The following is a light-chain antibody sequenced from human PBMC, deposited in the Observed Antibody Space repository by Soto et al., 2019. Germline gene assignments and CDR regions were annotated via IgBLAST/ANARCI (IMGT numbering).Light chain of an antibody. CDR2: AVS. Sequence: QSALTQPASVSGSPGQSITISCTGTSSDVGGYNYVSWYQQHPGKAPKLMIYAVSNRPSGVSNRFSGPKSANTASLTISGLQAEDEADYYCSSYTISGTYVLFGGGTKLTVL. J-gene: IGLJ2*01. CDR1: SSDVGGYNY. CDR3: SSYTISGTYVL. V-gene: IGLV2-14*01.